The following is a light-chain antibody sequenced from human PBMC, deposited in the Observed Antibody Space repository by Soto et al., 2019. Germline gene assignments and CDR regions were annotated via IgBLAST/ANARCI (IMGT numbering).Light chain of an antibody. CDR3: SSFALRSTLI. J-gene: IGLJ2*01. CDR2: EVS. Sequence: QSVLTQPASVSGSPGQSITISCTGTNSDFGVYKYVSWYQHHPGKAPKLMIYEVSDRPSGVSNRFSGSKSGNTASLTISGLQPDDEADYYCSSFALRSTLIFGGGTKLTVL. CDR1: NSDFGVYKY. V-gene: IGLV2-14*01.